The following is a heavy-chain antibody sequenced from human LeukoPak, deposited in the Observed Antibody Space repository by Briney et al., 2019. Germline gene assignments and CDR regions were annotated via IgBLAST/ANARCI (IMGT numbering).Heavy chain of an antibody. CDR3: ARVGALYSFDY. Sequence: GGSLRLSCAASGFTFSSYWMSWVRQAPGKGLEWVANIKQDGSEKYYVDYVKGRFTISRDNAKNSLYLQMNSLRAEDTAVYYWARVGALYSFDYWGQGTLATVP. V-gene: IGHV3-7*01. D-gene: IGHD2-8*01. CDR1: GFTFSSYW. J-gene: IGHJ4*02. CDR2: IKQDGSEK.